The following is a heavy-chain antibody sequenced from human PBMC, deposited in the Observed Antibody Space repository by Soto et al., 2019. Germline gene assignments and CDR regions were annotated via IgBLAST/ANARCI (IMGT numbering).Heavy chain of an antibody. J-gene: IGHJ5*02. CDR2: MNPNSGNT. CDR3: AREQQVRGFDP. V-gene: IGHV1-8*01. CDR1: GYTFTSYD. Sequence: QVQLVQSGAEVKKPGASVKVSCKASGYTFTSYDVNWVRQATGQGLEWMGWMNPNSGNTGYAQKFKGRVTMTRNTSISTAYMELSSLRSEATAVYYWAREQQVRGFDPWGQGTLVTVSS. D-gene: IGHD6-13*01.